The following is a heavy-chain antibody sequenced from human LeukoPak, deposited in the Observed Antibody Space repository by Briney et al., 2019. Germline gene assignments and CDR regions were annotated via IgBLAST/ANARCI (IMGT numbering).Heavy chain of an antibody. J-gene: IGHJ4*02. CDR2: ISGSGDRT. Sequence: GGSLRLSCAASGFTFSSYAMHWVRQAPGKGLEWVSSISGSGDRTYYADSVNGRFTISRDNSKNTLYLQMNSLRAEDTAIYYCAKGGSYSSSWGGKFDHWGQGTLVTVSS. CDR1: GFTFSSYA. V-gene: IGHV3-23*01. CDR3: AKGGSYSSSWGGKFDH. D-gene: IGHD6-13*01.